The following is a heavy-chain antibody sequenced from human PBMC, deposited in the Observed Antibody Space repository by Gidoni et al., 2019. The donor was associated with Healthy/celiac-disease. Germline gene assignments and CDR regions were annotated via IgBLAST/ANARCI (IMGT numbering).Heavy chain of an antibody. CDR3: TRGHT. J-gene: IGHJ5*02. V-gene: IGHV3-7*01. CDR1: GFTFGAPW. CDR2: ISPDGRDK. Sequence: EVQLVESGGALVQSGGSLRLSCAASGFTFGAPWMGWARQAPGKRLHWVASISPDGRDKDHVDSLKGRFTISRDNAQNSLYLQMNSLRAEDTAVYYCTRGHTWGQGTLVTVSS.